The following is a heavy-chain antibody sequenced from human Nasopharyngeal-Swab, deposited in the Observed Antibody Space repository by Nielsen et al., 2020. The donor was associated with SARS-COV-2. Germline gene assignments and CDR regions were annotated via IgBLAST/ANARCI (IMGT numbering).Heavy chain of an antibody. CDR1: GFTSSSYS. CDR3: AREATMVRGGRGY. CDR2: ISSSSSTI. V-gene: IGHV3-48*02. J-gene: IGHJ4*02. D-gene: IGHD3-10*01. Sequence: GSSLKISCAASGFTSSSYSMNWVRQAPGKGLEWVSYISSSSSTIYYADSVKGRFTISRDNAKNSLYLQMNSLRDEDTAVYYCAREATMVRGGRGYWGQGTLVTVSS.